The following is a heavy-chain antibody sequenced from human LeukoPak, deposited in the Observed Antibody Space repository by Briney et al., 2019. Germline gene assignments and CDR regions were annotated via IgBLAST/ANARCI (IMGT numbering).Heavy chain of an antibody. Sequence: KPGESLKISCKGSGYSFTSYWIGWVRQMPGKGLEWMGIIYPGDSDTRYSPSFQGQVTISADKSISTAYLQWSSLKASDTAMYYCARQTPDYYDSSGYFVDYWGQGTLVTVSS. CDR1: GYSFTSYW. CDR2: IYPGDSDT. D-gene: IGHD3-22*01. J-gene: IGHJ4*02. V-gene: IGHV5-51*01. CDR3: ARQTPDYYDSSGYFVDY.